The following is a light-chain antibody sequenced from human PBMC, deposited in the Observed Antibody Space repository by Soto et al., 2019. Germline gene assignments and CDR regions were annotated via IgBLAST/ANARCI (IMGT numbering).Light chain of an antibody. CDR1: QGVGST. J-gene: IGKJ4*01. V-gene: IGKV3-15*01. Sequence: EIVLTQYPATLSLSPGERATLSCRASQGVGSTLAWYRQQPGQAPRLLIYDAYIRATGVPARFSGSGSGTEFTLTISSLQSEDFAVYYCQHYKTLPLAFGGGTKVDIK. CDR3: QHYKTLPLA. CDR2: DAY.